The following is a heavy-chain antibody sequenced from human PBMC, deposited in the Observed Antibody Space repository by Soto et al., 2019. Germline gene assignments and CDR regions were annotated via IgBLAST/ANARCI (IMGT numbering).Heavy chain of an antibody. CDR3: ATAPETFSPAGYYVNRFDP. CDR2: TYIGGMT. V-gene: IGHV4-34*01. CDR1: GGSFSGFS. D-gene: IGHD3-16*01. Sequence: NPSETLSLTCAVYGGSFSGFSWGWIGQSPGKGVEWIASTYIGGMTYYNPSLRSRVTISVDTSKSQFSLRLKPVTAADTAVSYCATAPETFSPAGYYVNRFDPWGHGTLVTVSS. J-gene: IGHJ5*02.